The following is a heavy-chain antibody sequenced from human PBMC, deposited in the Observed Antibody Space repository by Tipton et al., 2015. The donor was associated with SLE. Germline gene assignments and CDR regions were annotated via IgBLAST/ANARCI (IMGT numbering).Heavy chain of an antibody. J-gene: IGHJ4*02. V-gene: IGHV3-30-3*01. CDR2: ISYDGSDE. CDR3: ARGILRFYLSSGRGYYFDY. CDR1: GFTFSSYA. Sequence: SLRLSCAASGFTFSSYAVHWVRQAPGKGLEWVAVISYDGSDEYYTDSVRGRFTISRDNSKNTVYLQMNSLRAEDTAVYYCARGILRFYLSSGRGYYFDYWGQGTLVTVSS. D-gene: IGHD3-22*01.